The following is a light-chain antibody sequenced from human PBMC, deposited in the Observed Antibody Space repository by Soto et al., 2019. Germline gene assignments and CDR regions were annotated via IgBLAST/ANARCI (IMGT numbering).Light chain of an antibody. Sequence: QSALTQPASVSGSPGQSTTISCTGTSSDVGGYNEVSWYQQRPGKAPKLMIFDVSNRPSGVSNRFSGSKSGNTASLTISGLQAEDEAYYYCRSQAAESTLIFGGGTKLTVL. J-gene: IGLJ2*01. V-gene: IGLV2-14*03. CDR3: RSQAAESTLI. CDR1: SSDVGGYNE. CDR2: DVS.